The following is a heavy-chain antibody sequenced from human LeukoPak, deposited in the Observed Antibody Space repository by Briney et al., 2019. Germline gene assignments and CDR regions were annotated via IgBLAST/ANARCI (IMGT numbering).Heavy chain of an antibody. J-gene: IGHJ4*02. CDR2: IWFDGSNK. Sequence: PGGSLRLSCVVSGLTFSSFGMHWVRQAPGKGLEWVAYIWFDGSNKYYRDSVKGRFTLSRDNSKNTLYLQMNSLRAEDTAVYYCGKGQADIEFWGQGTLVTTSS. CDR3: GKGQADIEF. V-gene: IGHV3-30*02. CDR1: GLTFSSFG. D-gene: IGHD6-19*01.